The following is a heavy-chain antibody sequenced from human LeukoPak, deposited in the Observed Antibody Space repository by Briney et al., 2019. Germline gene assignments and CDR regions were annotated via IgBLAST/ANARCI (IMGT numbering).Heavy chain of an antibody. V-gene: IGHV4-4*07. Sequence: SETLSLTCTDSGGSISSYYWSWIRQPVGKGLEWIGRIYTSGSTNYNPSLKSRVTMSVDTSKNQFSLKLSSVTAADTAVYYCARDSPNPSGSYLMDYWGQGTLVTVSS. J-gene: IGHJ4*02. D-gene: IGHD1-26*01. CDR3: ARDSPNPSGSYLMDY. CDR1: GGSISSYY. CDR2: IYTSGST.